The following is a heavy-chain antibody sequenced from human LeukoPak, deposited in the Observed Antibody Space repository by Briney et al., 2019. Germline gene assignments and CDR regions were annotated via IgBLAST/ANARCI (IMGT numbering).Heavy chain of an antibody. CDR3: ARDRGGSYTYYYYYYMDV. Sequence: ASVTVSCKASGYTFTCYYMHWVRQAPGQGLEWMGWINPNSGGTNYAQKFQGRVTMTRDTSISTAYMELSRLRSDDTAVYYCARDRGGSYTYYYYYYMDVWGKGTTVTVSS. J-gene: IGHJ6*03. CDR1: GYTFTCYY. V-gene: IGHV1-2*02. CDR2: INPNSGGT. D-gene: IGHD1-26*01.